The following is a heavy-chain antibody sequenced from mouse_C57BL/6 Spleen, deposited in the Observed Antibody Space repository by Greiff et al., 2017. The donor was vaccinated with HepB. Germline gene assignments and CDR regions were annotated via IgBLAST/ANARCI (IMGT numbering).Heavy chain of an antibody. Sequence: VQLQQPGPELVKPGASVKLSCKASGYTFTGYWMQWVKQRPGQGLEWIGDIDPSDSNTNYNQKFKGKATLTVDTSSSTAYMQLRSLTSEDSAVYYCATRYFDYWGQGTTLTVSS. V-gene: IGHV1-50*01. J-gene: IGHJ2*01. CDR3: ATRYFDY. CDR2: IDPSDSNT. CDR1: GYTFTGYW.